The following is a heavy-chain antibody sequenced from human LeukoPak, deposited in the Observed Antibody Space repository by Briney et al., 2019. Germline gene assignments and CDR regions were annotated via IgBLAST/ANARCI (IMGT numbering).Heavy chain of an antibody. J-gene: IGHJ4*02. CDR2: ITNYGDGT. V-gene: IGHV3-64D*06. CDR3: VKDTQDTRDDY. CDR1: GFIFTDYT. Sequence: GGSLRLSCSASGFIFTDYTIHWVRQAPGKGLEYVSAITNYGDGTYYADSVKGRFTISRDNSKNTVWLQMSSLRPEDTAVYYCVKDTQDTRDDYWGQGTLVTVSS. D-gene: IGHD5-24*01.